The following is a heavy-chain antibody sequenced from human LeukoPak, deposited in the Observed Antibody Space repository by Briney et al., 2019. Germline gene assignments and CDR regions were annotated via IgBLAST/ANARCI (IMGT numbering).Heavy chain of an antibody. CDR2: ISSSSSFI. Sequence: GGSLRLSCAASGFTFSSYSMNWVRQAPGKGLEWVSYISSSSSFIYYADSVKGRFTISRDNAKSSLYLQMNSLRAEDTAVYYCARDRSSEYFDYWGQGTLVTVSS. V-gene: IGHV3-21*05. D-gene: IGHD6-6*01. J-gene: IGHJ4*02. CDR3: ARDRSSEYFDY. CDR1: GFTFSSYS.